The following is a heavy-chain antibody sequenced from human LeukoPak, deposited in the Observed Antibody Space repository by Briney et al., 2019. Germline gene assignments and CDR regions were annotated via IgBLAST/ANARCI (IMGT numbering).Heavy chain of an antibody. J-gene: IGHJ4*02. CDR1: GGSISSYY. CDR3: AREVGPGRFDY. CDR2: IYYSGST. Sequence: PSETLSLTCTVSGGSISSYYWSWIRQPPGKGLEWIGYIYYSGSTNYNPSLKSRVTISVDTSKNQFSLKLSSVTAADTAVYYCAREVGPGRFDYWGQGTLVTVSS. V-gene: IGHV4-59*12.